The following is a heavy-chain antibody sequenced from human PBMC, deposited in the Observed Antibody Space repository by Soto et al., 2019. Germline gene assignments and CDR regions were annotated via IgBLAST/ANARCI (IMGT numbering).Heavy chain of an antibody. J-gene: IGHJ3*02. CDR3: AREAGYCSRTSCYRRAFDT. D-gene: IGHD2-2*01. CDR1: GFTSSGTW. V-gene: IGHV3-74*03. CDR2: INTDGGSS. Sequence: EVQLVESGGDLVQPGGSLRLSCAASGFTSSGTWMHGVGQVPGRGRKWVQRINTDGGSSAYADSVKGRFTISRDNAKNTLYLQMKGLRAEDTAVYYCAREAGYCSRTSCYRRAFDTWGQGTTVTVSS.